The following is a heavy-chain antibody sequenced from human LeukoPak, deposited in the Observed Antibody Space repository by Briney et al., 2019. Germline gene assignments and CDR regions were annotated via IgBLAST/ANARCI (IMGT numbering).Heavy chain of an antibody. CDR3: ASQLGGTTFH. J-gene: IGHJ4*02. Sequence: SETLSLTCTVSGVPINTYFWSWIRQPPGKGLEWIGYVYYTGITNYNPSLKSRVSISLDTSKNQFSLRLNSVTAAETAVYYCASQLGGTTFHWGQGTLITVSS. CDR1: GVPINTYF. CDR2: VYYTGIT. D-gene: IGHD1/OR15-1a*01. V-gene: IGHV4-59*01.